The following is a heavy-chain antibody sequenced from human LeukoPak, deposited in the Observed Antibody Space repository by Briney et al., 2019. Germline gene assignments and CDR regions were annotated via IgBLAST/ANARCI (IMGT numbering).Heavy chain of an antibody. V-gene: IGHV1-2*02. Sequence: ASVKVSCKASGYTFTGYYMHWVRHAPGQGLELMGWINPNSGGTNYAQKFQGRVTMTRDTSISTAYMELSRLRSDDTAVYYCASGPGTGDAFDIWGQGTMVTVSS. D-gene: IGHD7-27*01. CDR1: GYTFTGYY. CDR3: ASGPGTGDAFDI. CDR2: INPNSGGT. J-gene: IGHJ3*02.